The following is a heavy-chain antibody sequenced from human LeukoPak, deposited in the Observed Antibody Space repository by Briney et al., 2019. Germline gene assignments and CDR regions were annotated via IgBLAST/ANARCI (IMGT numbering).Heavy chain of an antibody. V-gene: IGHV1-69*11. CDR3: ATSSRTYSSTDY. D-gene: IGHD6-13*01. Sequence: SVKVSCKASGGTFSSYAISWVRQAPGQGLEWMGWIIPILGSANYAQSFQGRVTMTADESTSTAYMELSSLRSEDTAVYYCATSSRTYSSTDYWGQGTLATVSS. J-gene: IGHJ4*02. CDR2: IIPILGSA. CDR1: GGTFSSYA.